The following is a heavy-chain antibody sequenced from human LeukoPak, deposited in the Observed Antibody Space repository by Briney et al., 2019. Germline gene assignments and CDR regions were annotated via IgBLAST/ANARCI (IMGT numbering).Heavy chain of an antibody. Sequence: SETLSLTCTVSGGSISGSRSYWGWTRQPPGKGLEWIGSVFHSGTTYCNPSLKSRLTISVDTSKNQFSLKLSSVTAADTAVYYCARRDYSGDNPVLDYWGQGTLVTVSS. V-gene: IGHV4-39*01. CDR2: VFHSGTT. CDR3: ARRDYSGDNPVLDY. J-gene: IGHJ4*02. CDR1: GGSISGSRSY. D-gene: IGHD4-23*01.